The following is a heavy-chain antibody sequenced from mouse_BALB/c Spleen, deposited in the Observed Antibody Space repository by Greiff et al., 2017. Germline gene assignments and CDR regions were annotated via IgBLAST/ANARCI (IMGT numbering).Heavy chain of an antibody. CDR2: ISSGSSTI. Sequence: EVQLVESGGGLVQPGGSRKLSCAASGFTFSSFGMHWVRQAPEKGLEWVAYISSGSSTIYYADTVKGRFSISRDNPKNTLFLQMTSLRSEDTAMYYCARATVVAHFDYWGQGTTRTVSS. V-gene: IGHV5-17*02. D-gene: IGHD1-1*01. J-gene: IGHJ2*01. CDR1: GFTFSSFG. CDR3: ARATVVAHFDY.